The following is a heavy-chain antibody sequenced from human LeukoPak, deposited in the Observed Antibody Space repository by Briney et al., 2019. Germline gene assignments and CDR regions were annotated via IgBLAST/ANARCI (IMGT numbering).Heavy chain of an antibody. J-gene: IGHJ4*02. Sequence: GGSLRLSCAASGFTVSNNYMSWVRQAPGKGLEWVSVIYSGGSTSYADSVKGRFTVSRDSSKNTVYLQMNSLRAEDTAVYYCARSITGYGGLLDYWGQGTLVTVSS. CDR2: IYSGGST. V-gene: IGHV3-66*01. CDR3: ARSITGYGGLLDY. CDR1: GFTVSNNY. D-gene: IGHD4-23*01.